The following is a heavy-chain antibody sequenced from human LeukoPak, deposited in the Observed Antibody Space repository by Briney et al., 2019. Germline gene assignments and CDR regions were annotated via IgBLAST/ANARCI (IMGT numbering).Heavy chain of an antibody. V-gene: IGHV3-48*03. J-gene: IGHJ6*03. CDR3: ARQRLDYYGSGSYYPKYYYYMDV. Sequence: GGSLRLSCAASGFTFSSYEMNWVRQAPGKGLEWVSYISNSGSTIYYTDSVKGRFTISRDNAKNSLYLQMNSLRAEDTAVYYCARQRLDYYGSGSYYPKYYYYMDVWGKGTTVTISS. D-gene: IGHD3-10*01. CDR2: ISNSGSTI. CDR1: GFTFSSYE.